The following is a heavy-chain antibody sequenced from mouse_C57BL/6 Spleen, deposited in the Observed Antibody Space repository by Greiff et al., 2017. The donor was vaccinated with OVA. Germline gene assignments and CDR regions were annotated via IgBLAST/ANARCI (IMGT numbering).Heavy chain of an antibody. D-gene: IGHD1-1*01. Sequence: EVQLVESGGGLVKPGGSLKLSCAASGFTFSSYAMSWVRQTPEKRLEWVATISDGGSYTYYPDNVKGRFTISRDNAKNNLYLQMSHLKSEDTAMYYCARDLYYGTHYFDYWGQGTTLTVSS. CDR2: ISDGGSYT. CDR1: GFTFSSYA. J-gene: IGHJ2*01. V-gene: IGHV5-4*01. CDR3: ARDLYYGTHYFDY.